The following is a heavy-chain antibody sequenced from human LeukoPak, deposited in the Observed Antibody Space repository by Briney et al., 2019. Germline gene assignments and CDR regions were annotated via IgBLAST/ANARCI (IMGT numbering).Heavy chain of an antibody. V-gene: IGHV4-30-4*08. CDR1: GGSISSGDYY. D-gene: IGHD5-12*01. Sequence: KASQTLSLTCTVSGGSISSGDYYWSWIRQPPGKGLEWIGYIYYSGSTYYNPSLKSRVTISVDTSKNQFSLKLSSVTAADTAVYYCAGISQGYGRPYYYYMDVWGKGTTVTVSS. J-gene: IGHJ6*03. CDR2: IYYSGST. CDR3: AGISQGYGRPYYYYMDV.